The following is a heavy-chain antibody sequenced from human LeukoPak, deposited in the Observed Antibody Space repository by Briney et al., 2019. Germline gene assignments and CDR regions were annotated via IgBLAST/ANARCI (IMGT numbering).Heavy chain of an antibody. J-gene: IGHJ4*02. Sequence: ASVKVSCKAAGYTFTDYYIHWVRQAHGQGLEWVGWINPTSGGTTYAQRFQGRVTMTRDTSISTAYMELSRLRSDDTAIYYCARDVSRVGATGPFDSWGQGTLVTVSS. D-gene: IGHD1-26*01. CDR1: GYTFTDYY. CDR3: ARDVSRVGATGPFDS. CDR2: INPTSGGT. V-gene: IGHV1-2*02.